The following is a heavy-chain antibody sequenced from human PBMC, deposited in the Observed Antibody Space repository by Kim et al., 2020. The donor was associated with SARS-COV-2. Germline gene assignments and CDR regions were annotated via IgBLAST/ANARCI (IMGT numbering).Heavy chain of an antibody. J-gene: IGHJ4*02. CDR2: VNSDGSSS. CDR1: GFTFSSYW. D-gene: IGHD3-16*01. Sequence: GGSLRLSCVASGFTFSSYWMHWVRQAPGKGLVWVSRVNSDGSSSSDADSVKGRFTISRDNARNTLYQQMNSRRAEDTAVYYCASLSTGYVWDKFDYWGQGTLVTVSS. CDR3: ASLSTGYVWDKFDY. V-gene: IGHV3-74*01.